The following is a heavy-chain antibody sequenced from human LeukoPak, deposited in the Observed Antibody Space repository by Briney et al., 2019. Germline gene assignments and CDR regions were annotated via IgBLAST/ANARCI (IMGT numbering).Heavy chain of an antibody. CDR2: ISAYNGGT. CDR3: AREGKQWLQYYFDY. J-gene: IGHJ4*02. D-gene: IGHD6-19*01. CDR1: GDTFHMFG. V-gene: IGHV1-18*04. Sequence: GASVKVSCKASGDTFHMFGISWVRQAPGQGLEWMGWISAYNGGTNYAQKFQGRDTMTTDTSTNTAYMELRSLRSDDTAVYYCAREGKQWLQYYFDYWGQGTLVTVSS.